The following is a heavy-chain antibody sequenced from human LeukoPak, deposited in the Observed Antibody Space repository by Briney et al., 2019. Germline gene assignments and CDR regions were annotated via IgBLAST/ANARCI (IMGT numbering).Heavy chain of an antibody. V-gene: IGHV4-39*07. Sequence: PSETLSLTCTVSGGSISSSSYYWGWIRQPPGKGLEWIGSIYYSGSTYYNPSLKSRVTISVDTSKNQFSLKLSSVTAADTAVYYCARGVPPGNWFDPWGQGTLVTVSS. D-gene: IGHD4/OR15-4a*01. J-gene: IGHJ5*02. CDR1: GGSISSSSYY. CDR2: IYYSGST. CDR3: ARGVPPGNWFDP.